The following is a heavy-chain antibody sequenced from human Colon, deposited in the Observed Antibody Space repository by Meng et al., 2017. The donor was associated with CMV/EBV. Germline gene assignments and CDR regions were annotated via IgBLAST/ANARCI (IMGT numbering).Heavy chain of an antibody. J-gene: IGHJ4*02. Sequence: GESLKISCAASGFTFSYYYMSWFRQAPGKGLEWVSYISSSGSTIYYADSVKGRFTISRDNAKNSLYLQMNSLRAEDTAVYYCARAPRIFEDSTSSPSYYFDYWGQGTLVTVSS. CDR1: GFTFSYYY. CDR2: ISSSGSTI. V-gene: IGHV3-11*01. D-gene: IGHD2-2*01. CDR3: ARAPRIFEDSTSSPSYYFDY.